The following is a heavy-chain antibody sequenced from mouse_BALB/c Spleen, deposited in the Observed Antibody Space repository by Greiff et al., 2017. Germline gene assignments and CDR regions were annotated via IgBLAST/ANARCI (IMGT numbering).Heavy chain of an antibody. CDR3: GGGGTVSPAWFAY. CDR2: ISDGGSYT. J-gene: IGHJ3*01. CDR1: GFTFSDYY. V-gene: IGHV5-4*02. Sequence: EVQVVESGGGLVKPGGSLKLSCAASGFTFSDYYMYWVRQTPEKRLEWVATISDGGSYTYYPHSVKGRFTISRDNAKNNLYLQMSSLKSEDTAMYYCGGGGTVSPAWFAYWGQGTLVTVSA. D-gene: IGHD2-14*01.